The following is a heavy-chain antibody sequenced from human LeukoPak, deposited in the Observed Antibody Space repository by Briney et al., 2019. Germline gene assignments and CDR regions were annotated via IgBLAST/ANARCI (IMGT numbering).Heavy chain of an antibody. CDR1: GGSISSYY. Sequence: SETLSLTCTVSGGSISSYYWSWIRQPPGKGLEWIGYIYYSGSTNYNPSLKSRVTMSVDTSKNQFSLKLSSVTAADTAVYYCARDRYYYDSSGYDPYFDYWGQGTLVTVSS. J-gene: IGHJ4*02. CDR2: IYYSGST. D-gene: IGHD3-22*01. V-gene: IGHV4-59*12. CDR3: ARDRYYYDSSGYDPYFDY.